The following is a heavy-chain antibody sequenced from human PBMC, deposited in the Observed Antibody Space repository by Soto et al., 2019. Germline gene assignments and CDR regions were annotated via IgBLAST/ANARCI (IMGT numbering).Heavy chain of an antibody. CDR3: ASEGNYYYYGMDV. J-gene: IGHJ6*02. V-gene: IGHV3-48*03. CDR2: ISSSGSTI. Sequence: EVQLVESGGGLVQPGGSLRLSCAASGFTFSSYEMNWVRQAPGKGLEWVSYISSSGSTIYYADSVKGRFTISRDNAKNALYLQMNSLKAEDTAGYYCASEGNYYYYGMDVWGQGTTVTVSS. D-gene: IGHD3-10*01. CDR1: GFTFSSYE.